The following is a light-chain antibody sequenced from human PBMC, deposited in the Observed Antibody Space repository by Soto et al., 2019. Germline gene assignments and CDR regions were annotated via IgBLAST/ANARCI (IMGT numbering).Light chain of an antibody. J-gene: IGKJ1*01. CDR3: QQYNSYSRT. CDR1: QSISSW. V-gene: IGKV1-5*03. Sequence: DIQMTQSPSTLSASVGDRDTITCRASQSISSWLAWYQQKPGKAPKLLIYKASSLESGVPSRFSGSGSGTEFTLTISSLQTDDFATYYCQQYNSYSRTFGQGTKVEIK. CDR2: KAS.